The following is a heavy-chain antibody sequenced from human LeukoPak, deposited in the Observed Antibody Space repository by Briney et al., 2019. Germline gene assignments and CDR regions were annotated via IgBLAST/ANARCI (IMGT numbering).Heavy chain of an antibody. CDR3: ARRRYSYGYHDAFDI. V-gene: IGHV5-51*01. D-gene: IGHD5-18*01. CDR1: GYAFTSYW. CDR2: IYPGDSDT. J-gene: IGHJ3*02. Sequence: GESLKISCKGSGYAFTSYWIGWVRQMPGKGLEWMGIIYPGDSDTRYSPSFQGQVTISADKSISTAYLQWSSLKASDTAMYYCARRRYSYGYHDAFDIWGQGTMVTVSS.